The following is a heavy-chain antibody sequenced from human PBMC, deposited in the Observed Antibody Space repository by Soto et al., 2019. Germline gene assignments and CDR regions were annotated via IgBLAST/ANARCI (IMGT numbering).Heavy chain of an antibody. Sequence: SQTLSLTCAISGDSVSSKSAAWNWSRQSPSRGLGWLGRTYYRSKCYNDYAVYVKSRITINPDTSKNQFSLQLNSVTPEDTAVYYGARDISGYDYDYWGQGTLVTVSS. CDR1: GDSVSSKSAA. CDR3: ARDISGYDYDY. CDR2: TYYRSKCYN. D-gene: IGHD5-12*01. V-gene: IGHV6-1*01. J-gene: IGHJ4*02.